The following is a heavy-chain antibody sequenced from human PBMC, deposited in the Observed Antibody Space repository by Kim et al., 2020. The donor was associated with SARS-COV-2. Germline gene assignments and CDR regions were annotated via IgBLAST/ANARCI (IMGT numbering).Heavy chain of an antibody. CDR1: GGSFSGYY. D-gene: IGHD4-17*01. CDR3: ARIGNPVTPYRYGMDV. Sequence: SETLSLTCAVYGGSFSGYYWSWIRQPPGKGLEWIGEINHSGSTNYNPSLKSRVTISVDTSKNQFSLKLSSVTAADTAVYYCARIGNPVTPYRYGMDVWGQGTTVTVSS. J-gene: IGHJ6*02. CDR2: INHSGST. V-gene: IGHV4-34*01.